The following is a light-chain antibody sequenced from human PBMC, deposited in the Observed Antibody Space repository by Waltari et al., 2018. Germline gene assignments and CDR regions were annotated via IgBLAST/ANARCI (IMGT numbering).Light chain of an antibody. J-gene: IGKJ1*01. Sequence: DIVMTQSPDSLAVSLGERATINCKSSPSVLLSSNNRNYLAWYQQKPGQPPKLLIYWASTRESGVPDRFSGSGSGTDFTLTISSLQAEEVAVYYCQQNYNTPRTFGQGTKVEIK. V-gene: IGKV4-1*01. CDR2: WAS. CDR3: QQNYNTPRT. CDR1: PSVLLSSNNRNY.